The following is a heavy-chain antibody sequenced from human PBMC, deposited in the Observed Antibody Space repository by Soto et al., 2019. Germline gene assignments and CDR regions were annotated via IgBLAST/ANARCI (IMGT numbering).Heavy chain of an antibody. Sequence: PSETLSLTCTVSGGSISSYYWSWIRQPAGKGLEWIGRIYTSGSTNYSPSLKSRVTMSVDTSKNQFSLKLSSVTAADTAVYYCARENVYSFFGVVTRDYYYGMDVWGQGTTVTVSS. CDR1: GGSISSYY. CDR2: IYTSGST. D-gene: IGHD3-3*01. J-gene: IGHJ6*02. V-gene: IGHV4-4*07. CDR3: ARENVYSFFGVVTRDYYYGMDV.